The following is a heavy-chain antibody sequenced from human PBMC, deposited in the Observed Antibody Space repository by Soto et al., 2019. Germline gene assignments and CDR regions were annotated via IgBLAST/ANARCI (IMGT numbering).Heavy chain of an antibody. CDR3: ARGWELDYFDY. V-gene: IGHV1-2*02. J-gene: IGHJ4*01. D-gene: IGHD1-7*01. CDR2: INPNSGGT. Sequence: ASVKVSCKASGYTFTDYYMHWVRQAPGQGLEWMGWINPNSGGTIYAQKFQGRVTMTSDTSISTAYMELTSLRSDDTAVYYCARGWELDYFDYWGHGTLVTVSS. CDR1: GYTFTDYY.